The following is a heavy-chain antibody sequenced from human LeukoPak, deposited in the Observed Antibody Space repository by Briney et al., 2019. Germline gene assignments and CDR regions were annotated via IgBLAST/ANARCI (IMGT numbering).Heavy chain of an antibody. V-gene: IGHV5-10-1*01. CDR1: GYIFTSYW. CDR3: ARDLGDSSSCLDY. CDR2: IDPSDSYS. J-gene: IGHJ4*02. Sequence: GESLRISCKVSGYIFTSYWIGWVRQMPGKGLEWMGRIDPSDSYSNYSPSFQGHVTMSADKSIGTAYLQWSSLQASDTAMYYCARDLGDSSSCLDYWGQGTLVTVSS. D-gene: IGHD6-13*01.